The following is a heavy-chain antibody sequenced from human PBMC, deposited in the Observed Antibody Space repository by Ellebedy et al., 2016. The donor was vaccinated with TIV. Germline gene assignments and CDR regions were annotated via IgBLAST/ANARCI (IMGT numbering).Heavy chain of an antibody. CDR3: VKDKGVSGFSFWFFDL. CDR2: ISWNSGSV. J-gene: IGHJ2*01. Sequence: GGSLRLSXAASGFNFDDYAMHWVRQAPGKDLEWVSGISWNSGSVNYADSVKGRFTISRDNVNDSLHLQMNSLRPEDTAFYYCVKDKGVSGFSFWFFDLWGRGTLVTVSS. D-gene: IGHD3-22*01. V-gene: IGHV3-9*01. CDR1: GFNFDDYA.